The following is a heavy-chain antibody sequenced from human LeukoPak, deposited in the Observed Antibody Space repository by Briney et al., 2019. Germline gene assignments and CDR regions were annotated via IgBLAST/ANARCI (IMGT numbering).Heavy chain of an antibody. CDR3: ARRRGYSSGWYFDY. CDR2: IYPRDSDT. J-gene: IGHJ4*02. D-gene: IGHD6-19*01. Sequence: GESLKISCKGSGYSFSTYWIGWVRQVTGKGLEWMGIIYPRDSDTRYSPSFRGQVTVSVDKSISTAYLQWSSLKASDTAMYYCARRRGYSSGWYFDYWGQGTLVTVSS. CDR1: GYSFSTYW. V-gene: IGHV5-51*01.